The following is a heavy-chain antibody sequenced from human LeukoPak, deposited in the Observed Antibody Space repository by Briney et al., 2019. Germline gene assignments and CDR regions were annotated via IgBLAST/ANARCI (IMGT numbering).Heavy chain of an antibody. V-gene: IGHV3-23*01. CDR1: GFTFNTYA. Sequence: PGGSLRLSCAASGFTFNTYAMSWVRQAPGKGLEWVSGISASGGSTYYADSVKGRFTISRDNSKNTLYLQMNSLRAEDTAVYYCAKDRPAFLKYSSGCLDFDYWGQGTLVTVSS. D-gene: IGHD6-19*01. CDR2: ISASGGST. J-gene: IGHJ4*02. CDR3: AKDRPAFLKYSSGCLDFDY.